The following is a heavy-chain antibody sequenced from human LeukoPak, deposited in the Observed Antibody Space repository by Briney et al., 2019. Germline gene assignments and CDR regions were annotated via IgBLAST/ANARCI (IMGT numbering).Heavy chain of an antibody. CDR3: ARDRGGLDY. CDR2: IWYDGSNK. V-gene: IGHV3-33*01. D-gene: IGHD4-23*01. J-gene: IGHJ4*02. Sequence: SGRSLRLSCAASGFTFSSYGMHWVRQAPGKGLEWVAVIWYDGSNKYYADSVKGRFTISRDNSKNTLYLQMDSLRAEDTAVYYCARDRGGLDYWGQGTLVTVSS. CDR1: GFTFSSYG.